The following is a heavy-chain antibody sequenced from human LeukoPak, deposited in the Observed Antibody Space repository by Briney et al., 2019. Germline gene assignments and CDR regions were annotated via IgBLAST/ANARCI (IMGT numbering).Heavy chain of an antibody. Sequence: SETLALTCAVYGGSFSGYYWSWVRQPPGKGLEWIGQIFYSGSTNYNPSLKSRVTISVDTSKNQFSLKLSSVTAADTAVYYCARHTWIQHAFDIWGQGTMVTVSS. J-gene: IGHJ3*02. V-gene: IGHV4-34*12. CDR1: GGSFSGYY. CDR3: ARHTWIQHAFDI. D-gene: IGHD5-18*01. CDR2: IFYSGST.